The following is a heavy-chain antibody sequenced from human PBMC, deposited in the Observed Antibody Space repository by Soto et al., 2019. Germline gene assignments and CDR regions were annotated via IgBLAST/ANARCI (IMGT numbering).Heavy chain of an antibody. V-gene: IGHV4-31*03. Sequence: QVQLQESGPGLVKPSQTLSLTCTVSGGSISSGGYYYWSWIRQHPGKGLEWIGYIYYSGSTYYNPSLKSRFTISVDTSKNQFSLKLSSVTAADTAVYYCARGYYYGSGTNWFDPWGQGTLVTVSS. D-gene: IGHD3-10*01. CDR3: ARGYYYGSGTNWFDP. CDR2: IYYSGST. J-gene: IGHJ5*02. CDR1: GGSISSGGYYY.